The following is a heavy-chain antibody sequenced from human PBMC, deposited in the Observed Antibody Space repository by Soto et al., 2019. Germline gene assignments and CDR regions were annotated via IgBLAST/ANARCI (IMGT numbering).Heavy chain of an antibody. CDR2: INAGNGNT. J-gene: IGHJ3*02. Sequence: ASVKVACKASRYTFPSYAVRLVRQAPGQRLEWMGWINAGNGNTKYSQKFQGRVTITRDTSASTAYMELSSLRSEDTAVYYCARSHWNRYFDIWGQGTMVTVSS. V-gene: IGHV1-3*01. CDR1: RYTFPSYA. D-gene: IGHD1-1*01. CDR3: ARSHWNRYFDI.